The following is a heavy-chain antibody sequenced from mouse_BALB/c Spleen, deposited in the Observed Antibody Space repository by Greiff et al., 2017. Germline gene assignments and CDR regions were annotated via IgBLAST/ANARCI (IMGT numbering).Heavy chain of an antibody. CDR2: IWGDGST. D-gene: IGHD1-1*01. CDR1: GFSLTGYG. CDR3: ARDLGYYGYAMDY. J-gene: IGHJ4*01. Sequence: QVQLQQSGPGLVAPSQSLSITCTVSGFSLTGYGVNWVRQPPGKGLEWLGMIWGDGSTDYNSALKSRLSISKDNSKSQVFLKMNSLQTDDTARYYCARDLGYYGYAMDYWGQGTSVTVSS. V-gene: IGHV2-6-7*01.